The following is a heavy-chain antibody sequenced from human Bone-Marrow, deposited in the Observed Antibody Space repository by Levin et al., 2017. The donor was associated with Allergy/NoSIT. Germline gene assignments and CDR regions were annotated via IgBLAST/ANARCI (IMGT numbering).Heavy chain of an antibody. J-gene: IGHJ5*02. D-gene: IGHD2/OR15-2a*01. CDR3: ARRVGFLVTDP. V-gene: IGHV4-4*02. CDR2: IYHSGST. CDR1: GGSLSSSNW. Sequence: PSAPLSLPFSFSGGSLSSSNWWSWVRQPPGKGLEWIGEIYHSGSTNYNPSLKSRVTISVDKSKNQFSLKLSSVTAADTAVYYCARRVGFLVTDPWGQGTLVTVSS.